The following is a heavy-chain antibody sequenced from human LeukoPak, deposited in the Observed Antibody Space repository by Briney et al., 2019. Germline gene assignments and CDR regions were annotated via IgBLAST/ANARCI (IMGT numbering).Heavy chain of an antibody. V-gene: IGHV4-39*07. CDR2: IYYSGST. Sequence: PSETLSLTCTVSGGSISSSSYYWGWIRQPPGKGLEWIGSIYYSGSTYYNPSLKSRLTISVDTSRNQFSLELSSVTAADTAVYYCARVKVDSGNYIDYWGQGTLVTVSS. J-gene: IGHJ4*02. CDR3: ARVKVDSGNYIDY. CDR1: GGSISSSSYY. D-gene: IGHD5-12*01.